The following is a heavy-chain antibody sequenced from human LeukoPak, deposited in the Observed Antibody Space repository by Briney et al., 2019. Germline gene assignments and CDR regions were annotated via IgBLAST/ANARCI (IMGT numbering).Heavy chain of an antibody. J-gene: IGHJ6*02. V-gene: IGHV1-2*02. CDR2: INPNSGGP. Sequence: ASVKVSCKASGYTFTTYYMHWVRQAPGQGLEWLGRINPNSGGPNYAQNFQGRVTMTRDTSISTAYMELSSLRSDDTAVYYCAIGMVRGIIITSSHGMDVWGQGTTVTVSS. CDR1: GYTFTTYY. CDR3: AIGMVRGIIITSSHGMDV. D-gene: IGHD3-10*01.